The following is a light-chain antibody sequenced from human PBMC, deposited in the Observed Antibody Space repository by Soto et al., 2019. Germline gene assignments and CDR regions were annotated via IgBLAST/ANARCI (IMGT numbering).Light chain of an antibody. J-gene: IGKJ5*01. CDR1: QYIDY. CDR2: GAS. Sequence: EIVLTQSPDTLSLSPGERATLSCRASQYIDYLAWYQHRRGQAPRLLLSGASTRAPGIPDRFSGSGSGTDFTLTISRLEPEDFAVYYCQQRDYWQVTFGQGTRLEIK. V-gene: IGKV3D-20*02. CDR3: QQRDYWQVT.